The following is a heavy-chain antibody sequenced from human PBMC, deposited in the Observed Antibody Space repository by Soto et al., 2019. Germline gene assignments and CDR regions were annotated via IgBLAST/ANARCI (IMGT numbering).Heavy chain of an antibody. D-gene: IGHD4-17*01. CDR1: GGSISSYY. CDR2: VYYSGST. J-gene: IGHJ4*02. CDR3: ARGMTTVTTLDY. Sequence: PSETLSLTCTVSGGSISSYYWSWIRQPPGKGLEWIGYVYYSGSTSYNPSLKSRVTISVDTSKNQFSLKLSSVTAADTAVYYCARGMTTVTTLDYWGQGTLVTVSS. V-gene: IGHV4-59*12.